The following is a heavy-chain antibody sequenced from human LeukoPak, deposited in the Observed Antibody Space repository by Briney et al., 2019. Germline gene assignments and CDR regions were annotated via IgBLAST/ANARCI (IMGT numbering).Heavy chain of an antibody. CDR3: ARGGSRIVVVVAARKPHYFDY. D-gene: IGHD2-15*01. V-gene: IGHV4-34*01. CDR2: ISHSGST. J-gene: IGHJ4*02. Sequence: TSETLSLXCAVYGGSFSGYYWSWIRQPPGKGLEWIGEISHSGSTSYNPSLKSRVTISVDTSKNQFSLKLSSVTAADTAVYYCARGGSRIVVVVAARKPHYFDYWGQGTLVTVSS. CDR1: GGSFSGYY.